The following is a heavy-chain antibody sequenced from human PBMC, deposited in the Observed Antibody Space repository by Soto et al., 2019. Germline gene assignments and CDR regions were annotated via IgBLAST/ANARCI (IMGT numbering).Heavy chain of an antibody. J-gene: IGHJ4*02. CDR3: ARDKSGSYSIDY. CDR2: ISGGGGTM. V-gene: IGHV3-48*04. CDR1: GFTFNKYT. Sequence: EVQLVESGGGLVQSGGSLRLTCAASGFTFNKYTMNWVRQAPGKGLEWLSYISGGGGTMFYADSVKGRVTISRDNAKNSLYLQMDSLRAEDTAVYYWARDKSGSYSIDYWGQGTLVTVSS. D-gene: IGHD1-26*01.